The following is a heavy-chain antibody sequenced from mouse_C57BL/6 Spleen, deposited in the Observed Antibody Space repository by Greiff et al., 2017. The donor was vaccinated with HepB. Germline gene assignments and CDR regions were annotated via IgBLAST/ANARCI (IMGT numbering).Heavy chain of an antibody. CDR2: INPGSGGT. V-gene: IGHV1-54*01. CDR3: ARRDYGSGFAY. J-gene: IGHJ3*01. D-gene: IGHD1-1*01. Sequence: QVQLQQSGAELVRPGTSVKVSCKASGYAFTNYLIEWVKQRPGQGLEWIGVINPGSGGTNYNEKFKGKATLTADKSYSTAYLQLSSLTSEDSAVYFCARRDYGSGFAYWGQGTLVTVSA. CDR1: GYAFTNYL.